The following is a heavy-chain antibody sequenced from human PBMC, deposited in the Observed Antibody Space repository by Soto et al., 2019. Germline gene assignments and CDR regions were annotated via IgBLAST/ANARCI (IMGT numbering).Heavy chain of an antibody. CDR1: GFIFSTYT. CDR2: MSYDGSQK. D-gene: IGHD6-13*01. J-gene: IGHJ4*02. Sequence: QVQLVESGGGVVQPGRSLRLSCAASGFIFSTYTMHWVRQAPGKRLEWLTVMSYDGSQKYYADSVKGRPTTSRDNSKNPLYLQMTSLRAEDTAVYHCAIAKSSSWHNFDYWGQGTLVTVSS. CDR3: AIAKSSSWHNFDY. V-gene: IGHV3-30-3*01.